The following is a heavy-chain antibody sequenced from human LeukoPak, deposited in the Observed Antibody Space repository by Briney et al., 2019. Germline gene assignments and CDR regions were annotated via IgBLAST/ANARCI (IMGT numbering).Heavy chain of an antibody. CDR1: GGSISSGGYY. J-gene: IGHJ4*02. CDR2: IYYSGST. D-gene: IGHD3-22*01. V-gene: IGHV4-31*03. CDR3: AGGLYDSSGHNYFDY. Sequence: PSQTLSLTCTVSGGSISSGGYYWSWIRQHPGRGLEWIGYIYYSGSTYYNPSLKSRVTISVDTSKNQFSLKLSSVTAADTAVYYCAGGLYDSSGHNYFDYWGQGTLVTVSS.